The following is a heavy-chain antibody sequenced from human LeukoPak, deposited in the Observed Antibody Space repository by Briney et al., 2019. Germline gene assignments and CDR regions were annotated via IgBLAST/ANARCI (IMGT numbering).Heavy chain of an antibody. D-gene: IGHD4-17*01. V-gene: IGHV6-1*01. Sequence: SQTLSLTCAISGDSVSSNSAAWNWIRQSPSRGLEWLGRTYYRSKWYNDYAVSVKSRITINPDTSKNQFSLKLSSVTAADTAVYYCARLPARGYGDSYYMDVWGKGTTVTISS. CDR2: TYYRSKWYN. CDR3: ARLPARGYGDSYYMDV. CDR1: GDSVSSNSAA. J-gene: IGHJ6*03.